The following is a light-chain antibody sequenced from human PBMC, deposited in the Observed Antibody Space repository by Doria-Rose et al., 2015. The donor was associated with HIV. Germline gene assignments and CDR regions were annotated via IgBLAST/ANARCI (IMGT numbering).Light chain of an antibody. V-gene: IGKV1-8*01. CDR2: AAP. Sequence: AIRMTQSPSSLSASTGDRVTITCRASQDISNYLAWYQQKPGKAPKLLIYAAPTLQSGVPSRFSGSGSGTDFTLTISYLRSEDFATYYCQQYYSYPPTFGQGTKVEVK. CDR3: QQYYSYPPT. J-gene: IGKJ1*01. CDR1: QDISNY.